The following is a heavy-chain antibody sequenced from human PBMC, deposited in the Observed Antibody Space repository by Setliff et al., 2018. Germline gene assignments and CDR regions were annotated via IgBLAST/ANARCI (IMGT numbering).Heavy chain of an antibody. V-gene: IGHV3-48*03. Sequence: PGGSLRLSCAGSGFAFSGDDMHWVRQAQGKGLEWLSNIRNDGATTSYADSVKGRFTSSKDNAKNSLYLQMNSLSPDDTAIYYCVRDGEKMAYDGFAVWGQGTKVTVSS. CDR1: GFAFSGDD. J-gene: IGHJ3*01. CDR2: IRNDGATT. CDR3: VRDGEKMAYDGFAV.